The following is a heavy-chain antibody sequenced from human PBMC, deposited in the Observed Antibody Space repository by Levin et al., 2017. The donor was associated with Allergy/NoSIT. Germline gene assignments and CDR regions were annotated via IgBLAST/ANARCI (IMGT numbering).Heavy chain of an antibody. Sequence: SETLSLTCTVSGGSISSSTYSWGWIRQPPGKGLEWIGSIYYSGNTYYNPSLMSRVAISVDTSKNQFSLKLTSVTAADTAVYYCAMSSRGYNFGYHYYFDYWGQGNPVTVSS. CDR3: AMSSRGYNFGYHYYFDY. V-gene: IGHV4-39*01. CDR1: GGSISSSTYS. D-gene: IGHD5-18*01. J-gene: IGHJ4*02. CDR2: IYYSGNT.